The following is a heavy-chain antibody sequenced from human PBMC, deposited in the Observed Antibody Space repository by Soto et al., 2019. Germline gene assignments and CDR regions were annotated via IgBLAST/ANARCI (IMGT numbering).Heavy chain of an antibody. CDR3: ARDLSVAGPDY. V-gene: IGHV3-30*03. Sequence: LSCAASGFTFRSYAMHWVRQAPGKGLEWVAVISYDESDKYYADSLKGRFTISRDNSKNTLYLQMNSLRGEDTAVYYCARDLSVAGPDYWGQGTMVTVYS. D-gene: IGHD6-19*01. CDR1: GFTFRSYA. CDR2: ISYDESDK. J-gene: IGHJ4*02.